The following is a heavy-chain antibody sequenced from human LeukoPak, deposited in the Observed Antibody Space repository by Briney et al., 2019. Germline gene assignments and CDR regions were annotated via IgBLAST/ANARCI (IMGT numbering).Heavy chain of an antibody. J-gene: IGHJ6*02. CDR2: INHSGST. CDR3: ARTMVRGVYYYYYYGMDV. D-gene: IGHD3-10*01. Sequence: SETLSLTCAVYGGSFSGYYWSWIRQPPGKALEWLGEINHSGSTNYNPSLKSRVTISVDTSKNQFSLKLSSVTAADTAVYYCARTMVRGVYYYYYYGMDVWGQGTTVTVSS. V-gene: IGHV4-34*01. CDR1: GGSFSGYY.